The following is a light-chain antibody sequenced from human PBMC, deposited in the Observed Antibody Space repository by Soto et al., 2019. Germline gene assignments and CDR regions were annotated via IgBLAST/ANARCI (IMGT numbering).Light chain of an antibody. CDR3: QKYNSAPWT. V-gene: IGKV1-27*01. CDR2: AAS. CDR1: QGINHY. Sequence: DIQMTHSPSSLSASVGDRVTITCRASQGINHYLAWFQQKPGKVPKLLIYAASTLQSGVPSRFSGSGSGTDFTLTISSLQPEDVATYYCQKYNSAPWTFGQGTKVDIK. J-gene: IGKJ1*01.